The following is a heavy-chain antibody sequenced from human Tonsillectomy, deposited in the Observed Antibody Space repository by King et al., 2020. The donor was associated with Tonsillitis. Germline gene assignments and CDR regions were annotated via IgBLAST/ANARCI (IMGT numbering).Heavy chain of an antibody. CDR3: ARHKIQSYYDFWSAYDAFEI. J-gene: IGHJ3*02. Sequence: TLKESGPALVKPTETLTLTCTFSGFSLSTSGMRVSWIRQPPGKALEWLARIDWDDDKFYSTSLKTRLTISKDTSKNQVVLTLTNMDPVDTATYYCARHKIQSYYDFWSAYDAFEIWGQGTWVTVSS. CDR1: GFSLSTSGMR. CDR2: IDWDDDK. D-gene: IGHD3-3*01. V-gene: IGHV2-70*04.